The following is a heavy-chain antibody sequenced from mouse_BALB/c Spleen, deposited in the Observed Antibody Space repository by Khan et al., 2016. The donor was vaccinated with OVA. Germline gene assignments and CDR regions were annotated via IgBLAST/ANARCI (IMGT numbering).Heavy chain of an antibody. V-gene: IGHV3-2*02. CDR1: GYSITSDYA. CDR2: IKYSGIT. J-gene: IGHJ2*01. CDR3: ARSGSISTVGVTEFDF. Sequence: EVQLQESGPGLVKPSHSLSLTCTVTGYSITSDYAWNWIRQFPGNRLEWMGYIKYSGITSYNPSLKSRISITRDTSKNPFFLQFSSVTTEDTATYDYARSGSISTVGVTEFDFWGQGTTLTVSA. D-gene: IGHD1-1*01.